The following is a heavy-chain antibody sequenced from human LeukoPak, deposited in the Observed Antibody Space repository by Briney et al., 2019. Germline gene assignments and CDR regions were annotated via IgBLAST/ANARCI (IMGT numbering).Heavy chain of an antibody. CDR1: GFTVSTNY. D-gene: IGHD2-15*01. CDR2: IYSGGTT. V-gene: IGHV3-53*01. J-gene: IGHJ4*02. CDR3: AKVSFRVVVAATYFDY. Sequence: GGSLRLSCAASGFTVSTNYMSWVRQAPGKGLEWVSVIYSGGTTYYADSVKGRFTISRDNSKNTLYLQMNSLRAEDTAVYYCAKVSFRVVVAATYFDYWGQGTLVTVSS.